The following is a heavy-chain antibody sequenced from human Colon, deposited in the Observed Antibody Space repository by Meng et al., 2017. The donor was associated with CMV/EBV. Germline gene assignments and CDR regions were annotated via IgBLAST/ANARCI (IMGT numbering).Heavy chain of an antibody. CDR3: VRGGGWSS. J-gene: IGHJ5*02. D-gene: IGHD6-19*01. CDR1: GFTFNTYW. Sequence: GESLKISCAASGFTFNTYWMRWVRQAPGKGLEWVANINQDGSEKYYVDSVKGRFTISRDNPKNSLYLQMNSLRVEDTAVYYCVRGGGWSSWGQGTLVTVSS. CDR2: INQDGSEK. V-gene: IGHV3-7*01.